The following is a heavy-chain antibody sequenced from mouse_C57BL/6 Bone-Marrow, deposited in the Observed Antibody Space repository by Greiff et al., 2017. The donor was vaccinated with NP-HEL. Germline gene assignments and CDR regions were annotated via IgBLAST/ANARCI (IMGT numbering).Heavy chain of an antibody. CDR1: GYTFTSYW. V-gene: IGHV1-64*01. CDR2: IHPHSGST. CDR3: ARHGSSEYWYFDV. J-gene: IGHJ1*03. Sequence: QVQLQQPGAELVKPGASVKLSCKASGYTFTSYWMHWVKQRPGQGLEWIGMIHPHSGSTNYNEKFKSKATLTVDKSSSTAYMQLSSLTSEDSAVYYCARHGSSEYWYFDVWGTGTTVTVSS. D-gene: IGHD1-1*01.